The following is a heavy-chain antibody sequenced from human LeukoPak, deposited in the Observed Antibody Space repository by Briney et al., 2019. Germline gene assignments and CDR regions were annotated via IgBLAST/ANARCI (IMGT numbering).Heavy chain of an antibody. V-gene: IGHV3-7*01. Sequence: GGSLRLSCAASGFTFSTYWMSWVRQAPGKGLEWVANIKQDGSGKYYVDSVKGRFTISRDNAKNSLFLQMKSLRAEDTAVYYCARVRCSSNSCFPDYWGQGTLVTVSS. J-gene: IGHJ4*02. CDR2: IKQDGSGK. D-gene: IGHD2-2*01. CDR3: ARVRCSSNSCFPDY. CDR1: GFTFSTYW.